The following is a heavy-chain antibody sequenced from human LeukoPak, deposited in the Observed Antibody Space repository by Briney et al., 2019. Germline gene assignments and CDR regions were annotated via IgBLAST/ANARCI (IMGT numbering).Heavy chain of an antibody. CDR2: VRNDGSDK. J-gene: IGHJ4*02. CDR1: GFVFGDYG. Sequence: PGGSLRLSCAASGFVFGDYGMHWVRQTPGKGLEWVTMVRNDGSDKYYADSVKGRFTISRDNSKNTLYLQMNSLRAEDTAVYYCAKDTAMEDYFDYWGQGTLVTVSS. D-gene: IGHD5-18*01. V-gene: IGHV3-30*02. CDR3: AKDTAMEDYFDY.